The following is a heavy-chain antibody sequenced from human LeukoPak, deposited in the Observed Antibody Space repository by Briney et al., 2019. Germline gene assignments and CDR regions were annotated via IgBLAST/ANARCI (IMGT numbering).Heavy chain of an antibody. J-gene: IGHJ4*02. Sequence: GGSLRLSCAASGFTFSDYYMSWIRQAPGKGLERVSYISSSGSTIYYADSVKGRFTISRDNAKNSLYLQMNSLRAEDTAVYYCAKSSPSTPYYDFWSGQQYYFDYWGQGTLVTVSS. V-gene: IGHV3-11*04. CDR2: ISSSGSTI. CDR3: AKSSPSTPYYDFWSGQQYYFDY. CDR1: GFTFSDYY. D-gene: IGHD3-3*01.